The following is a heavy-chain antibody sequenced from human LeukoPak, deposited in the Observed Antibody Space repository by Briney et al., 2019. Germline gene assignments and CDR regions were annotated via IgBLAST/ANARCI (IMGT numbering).Heavy chain of an antibody. J-gene: IGHJ6*04. V-gene: IGHV4-39*07. CDR2: IYYSGST. CDR3: ARDPVLDFPVAV. CDR1: GGSISSYY. Sequence: PSETLSLTCTVSGGSISSYYWGWIRQPPGKGLEWIGSIYYSGSTYYNPSLKSRVTISVDTSKNQFSLKLSSVTAADTAVYYCARDPVLDFPVAVWGKGTTVTVSS. D-gene: IGHD2-8*02.